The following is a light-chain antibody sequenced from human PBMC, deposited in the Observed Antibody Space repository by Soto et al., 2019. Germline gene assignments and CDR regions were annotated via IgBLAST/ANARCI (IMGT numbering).Light chain of an antibody. CDR1: QIVSNV. Sequence: DIQMTQSPSTLSASVGDSVTITCRASQIVSNVLAWFQQKPGRAPKLLISGASTLQSGVPPRFSGRGSGTDFILTINSLQPEDVATYYCQKYNIAPWTFGQGIKVDIK. CDR3: QKYNIAPWT. V-gene: IGKV1-27*01. CDR2: GAS. J-gene: IGKJ1*01.